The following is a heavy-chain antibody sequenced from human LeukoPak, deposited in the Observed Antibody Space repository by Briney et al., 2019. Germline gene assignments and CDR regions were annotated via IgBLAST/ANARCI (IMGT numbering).Heavy chain of an antibody. Sequence: ASVKVSCKASGYTFTSYYMHWVRQAPGQGLEWMGIINPSGGSTSYAQKFQGRVTMTRDTSTSTVYMELSSLRSEDTAVYYCARAHSSVTTVTTPGYWGQGTLVTVSS. D-gene: IGHD4-17*01. CDR3: ARAHSSVTTVTTPGY. V-gene: IGHV1-46*01. CDR1: GYTFTSYY. CDR2: INPSGGST. J-gene: IGHJ4*02.